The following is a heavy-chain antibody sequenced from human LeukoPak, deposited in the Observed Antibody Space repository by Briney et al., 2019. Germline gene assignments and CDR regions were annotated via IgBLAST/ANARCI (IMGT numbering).Heavy chain of an antibody. D-gene: IGHD4-23*01. CDR1: GGSISGSSYY. Sequence: SETLSLTCIVSGGSISGSSYYWGWTRQPPGKGLEWIVSIYYTGSTYYNPSLKSRVTISVGTSKNQFSLKLRSVTAADTAVYYCVTDYGNSVDYWGQGTLVTLSS. CDR3: VTDYGNSVDY. V-gene: IGHV4-39*07. J-gene: IGHJ4*02. CDR2: IYYTGST.